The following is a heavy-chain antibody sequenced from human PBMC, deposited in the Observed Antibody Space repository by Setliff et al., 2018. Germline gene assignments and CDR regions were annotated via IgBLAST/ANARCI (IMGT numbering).Heavy chain of an antibody. V-gene: IGHV1-69*13. CDR2: IIPIFGTA. J-gene: IGHJ4*02. CDR1: GGTFSSYA. CDR3: AIPSSGNFYFDY. Sequence: GASVKVSCKASGGTFSSYAISWVRQAPGQGLEWMGGIIPIFGTANYAQKFQGRVTITADESTRTAYRELSSLRSEDTAVYYCAIPSSGNFYFDYWGQGTLVTVSS. D-gene: IGHD1-26*01.